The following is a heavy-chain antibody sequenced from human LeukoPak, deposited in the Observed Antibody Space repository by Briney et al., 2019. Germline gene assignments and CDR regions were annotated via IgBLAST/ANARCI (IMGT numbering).Heavy chain of an antibody. Sequence: PGGSLRLSCAASGFTFSSYGMHWVRQAPGKGLEWVAVISYDGSNKYYADSVKGRFTISRDNSKNTLYLQMNSLRAEDTAVYYCAKEVTSSSWIYYYYGMDVWGQGTTVTVSS. CDR3: AKEVTSSSWIYYYYGMDV. J-gene: IGHJ6*02. CDR1: GFTFSSYG. V-gene: IGHV3-30*18. D-gene: IGHD6-13*01. CDR2: ISYDGSNK.